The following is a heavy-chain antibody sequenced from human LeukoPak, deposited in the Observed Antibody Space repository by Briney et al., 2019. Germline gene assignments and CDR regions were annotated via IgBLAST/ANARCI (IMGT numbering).Heavy chain of an antibody. J-gene: IGHJ6*02. CDR2: ISWNSGSI. D-gene: IGHD2-8*01. CDR1: GFTFDDYA. Sequence: GGSLRLSCAASGFTFDDYAMHWVRQAPGKGLEWVSGISWNSGSIGYADSVKGRFTISRDNAKNSLYLQMNSLRAEDTALYYCAKDMYPYYYYGMDVWGQGTTVTVSS. CDR3: AKDMYPYYYYGMDV. V-gene: IGHV3-9*01.